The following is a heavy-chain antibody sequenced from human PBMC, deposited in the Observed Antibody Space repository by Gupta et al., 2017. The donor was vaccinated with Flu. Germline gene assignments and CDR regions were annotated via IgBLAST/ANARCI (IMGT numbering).Heavy chain of an antibody. CDR2: INRDGSST. CDR1: GFTFRSYW. V-gene: IGHV3-74*01. J-gene: IGHJ2*01. CDR3: ASERELPYYYESSGSHFDL. Sequence: EVQLVESGGGLVQPGGSLRLSCAASGFTFRSYWMHWVRQAPGKGLVWVSRINRDGSSTSDADSVKGRVTSSRDNAKNTLYLQMNSLRAEDTAVYYCASERELPYYYESSGSHFDLWGRGTLVTVSS. D-gene: IGHD3-22*01.